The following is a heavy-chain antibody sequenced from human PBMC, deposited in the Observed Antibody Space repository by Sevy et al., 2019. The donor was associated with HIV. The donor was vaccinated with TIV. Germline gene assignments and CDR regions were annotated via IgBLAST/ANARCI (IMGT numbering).Heavy chain of an antibody. J-gene: IGHJ4*02. V-gene: IGHV3-15*01. Sequence: GGSLRLSCAVSGFTFNNAWMNWVRQAPGTGLQWVGLIKSKIDGETTDYAAPVKGRFTMSRADSKNTLYLQMNSLKIEDTAVYYCATAPGYYDSAPFDYWGPGTLVTVSS. D-gene: IGHD3-22*01. CDR1: GFTFNNAW. CDR3: ATAPGYYDSAPFDY. CDR2: IKSKIDGETT.